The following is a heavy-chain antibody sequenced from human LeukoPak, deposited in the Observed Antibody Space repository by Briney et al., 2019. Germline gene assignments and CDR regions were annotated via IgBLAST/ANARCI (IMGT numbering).Heavy chain of an antibody. V-gene: IGHV4-59*01. CDR1: GDSISSYY. D-gene: IGHD6-19*01. CDR3: ARESSSGWYLYFDY. Sequence: SETLSLTCTVSGDSISSYYRSWIRQPPGKGLEWIGYIYYSGNTKYNPSLKSRVTISVDTSKNQFSLKLSSVTAADTAVYYCARESSSGWYLYFDYWGQGTLVTVSS. CDR2: IYYSGNT. J-gene: IGHJ4*02.